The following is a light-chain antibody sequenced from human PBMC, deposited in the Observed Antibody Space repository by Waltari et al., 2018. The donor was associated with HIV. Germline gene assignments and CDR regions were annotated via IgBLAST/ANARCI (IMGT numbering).Light chain of an antibody. CDR2: NNN. CDR1: RSSIGSNS. Sequence: QSLLIPPPSASGTAGQRVTISCSGRRSSIGSNSVTWYQQLPGAAPTLLIYNNNQRPSGVPDRFSGSKSGTAASLASSGLQSEDEGDYYCAAWDDNVNGLFGGGTKLTVL. CDR3: AAWDDNVNGL. V-gene: IGLV1-44*01. J-gene: IGLJ2*01.